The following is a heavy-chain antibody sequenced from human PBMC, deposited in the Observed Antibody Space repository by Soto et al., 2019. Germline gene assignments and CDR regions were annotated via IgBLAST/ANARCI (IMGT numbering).Heavy chain of an antibody. CDR3: AGDPDYCGGGSCYHYYYYGMDV. J-gene: IGHJ6*02. CDR1: GYSFSGYY. CDR2: IYPNTETT. Sequence: ASVKVSCKASGYSFSGYYIQWVRQAPGQGPEWLGWIYPNTETTDSSKKFQGRVTMTRDTSISTAYMELSRLRSEDTAVYYCAGDPDYCGGGSCYHYYYYGMDVWGQGTTVTVSS. V-gene: IGHV1-2*02. D-gene: IGHD2-15*01.